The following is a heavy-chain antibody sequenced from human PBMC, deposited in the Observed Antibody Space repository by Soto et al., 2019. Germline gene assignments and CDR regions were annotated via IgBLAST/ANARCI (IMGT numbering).Heavy chain of an antibody. CDR1: GFIFTTYA. V-gene: IGHV3-23*01. D-gene: IGHD3-22*01. CDR3: AKDLGVTTTTSIFDF. Sequence: EVQLLESGGGLVQPGGSLRLSCAASGFIFTTYAMSWVHQAPGKGLEWVSTISGSGGSTSYADSVKGRFTISRDNSKNTLFLQMNSLRAEDTAVYYCAKDLGVTTTTSIFDFWGQGTLVTVSS. J-gene: IGHJ4*02. CDR2: ISGSGGST.